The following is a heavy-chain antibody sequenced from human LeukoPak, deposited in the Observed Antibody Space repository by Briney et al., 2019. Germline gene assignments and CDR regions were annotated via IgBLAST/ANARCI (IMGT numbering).Heavy chain of an antibody. CDR2: ISYDGSNK. D-gene: IGHD5-18*01. CDR1: GFTFSSYG. V-gene: IGHV3-30*18. CDR3: AKDLYSYGPDY. J-gene: IGHJ4*02. Sequence: GGSLRLSCAASGFTFSSYGMHWVRQAPGKGLEWVAVISYDGSNKYYADSVKGRFTISRDDSKNTLYLQMNSLRAEDTAVYYCAKDLYSYGPDYWGQGTLVTVSS.